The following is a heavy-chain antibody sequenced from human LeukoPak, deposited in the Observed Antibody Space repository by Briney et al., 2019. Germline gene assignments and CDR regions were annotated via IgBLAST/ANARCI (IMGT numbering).Heavy chain of an antibody. CDR3: AKDHAPYYFVY. CDR2: ISGSGGST. J-gene: IGHJ4*02. Sequence: PGGSLRLSCAASGFTFDDYAMHWVRQAPGKGLEWVSAISGSGGSTYYADSVKGRFTISRDNSKNTLYLQMNSLRAEDTAVYYCAKDHAPYYFVYWGQGTLVTVSS. V-gene: IGHV3-23*01. CDR1: GFTFDDYA.